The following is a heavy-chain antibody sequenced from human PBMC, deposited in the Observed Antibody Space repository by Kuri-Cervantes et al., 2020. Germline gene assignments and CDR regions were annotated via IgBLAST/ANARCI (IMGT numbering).Heavy chain of an antibody. J-gene: IGHJ3*02. CDR2: ISYDGSNK. Sequence: GESLKISCAASGFTFSSYGMHWVRQAPGKGLEWVAVISYDGSNKYYADSVKGRFTISRDNSKNTLYLQMNSLRAEDTAVYYCSILSPGTTWAFDIWGQGTMVT. D-gene: IGHD1-7*01. CDR1: GFTFSSYG. CDR3: SILSPGTTWAFDI. V-gene: IGHV3-30*03.